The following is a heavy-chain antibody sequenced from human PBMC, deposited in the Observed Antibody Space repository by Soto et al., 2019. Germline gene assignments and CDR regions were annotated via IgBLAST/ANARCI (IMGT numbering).Heavy chain of an antibody. CDR1: GGSISSYY. J-gene: IGHJ6*02. Sequence: SETLSLTCTVSGGSISSYYWSWIRQPPGKGLEWIGYIYYSGSTNYNPSLKSRVTISVDTSKNQFSLKLSPVTAAHTAVYYWARGKYYYGSSCYGPYGMDVWGQGTTVTVSS. D-gene: IGHD3-22*01. CDR3: ARGKYYYGSSCYGPYGMDV. V-gene: IGHV4-59*01. CDR2: IYYSGST.